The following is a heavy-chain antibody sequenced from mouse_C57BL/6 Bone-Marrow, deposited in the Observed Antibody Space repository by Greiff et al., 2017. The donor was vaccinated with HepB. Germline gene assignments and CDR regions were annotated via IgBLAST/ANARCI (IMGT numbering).Heavy chain of an antibody. Sequence: EVQLQESGPELVKPGASVKIPCKASGYTFTDYNMDWVKQSHGKSLEWIGDIIPNNGGTIYNQKFKGKATLTVDKSSSTAYMELRSLTSEDTAVYYCARRGYDYPSFAYWGQGTLVTVSA. J-gene: IGHJ3*01. D-gene: IGHD2-4*01. CDR2: IIPNNGGT. CDR1: GYTFTDYN. CDR3: ARRGYDYPSFAY. V-gene: IGHV1-18*01.